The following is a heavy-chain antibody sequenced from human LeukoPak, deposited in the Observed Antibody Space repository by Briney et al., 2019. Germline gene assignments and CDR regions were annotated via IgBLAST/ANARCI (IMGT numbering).Heavy chain of an antibody. V-gene: IGHV1-46*01. CDR1: GYTFTNYY. CDR3: ARANYGSGSGFDY. J-gene: IGHJ4*02. CDR2: ITPSGGST. Sequence: ASVKISCKASGYTFTNYYMHWVRQAPGQGLEWLGLITPSGGSTWYAQKFQGRVTMTRDMSTSTDYMELNSLRAEDTAVYYCARANYGSGSGFDYWGQGTLVTVSS. D-gene: IGHD3-10*01.